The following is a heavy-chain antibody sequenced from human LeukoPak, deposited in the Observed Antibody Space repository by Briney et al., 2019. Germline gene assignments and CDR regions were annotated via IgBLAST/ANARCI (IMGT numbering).Heavy chain of an antibody. Sequence: GGSLRLSCAASGFNSRDYYMSWIRQAPGKGLEYISYSSGSGSTIYYADSVKGRFTISRDNAKNSPSLQMNSLRAEDTAVYFCARYYYDSSGYYYFDYWGQGTLVTVSS. D-gene: IGHD3-22*01. CDR1: GFNSRDYY. V-gene: IGHV3-11*01. CDR3: ARYYYDSSGYYYFDY. J-gene: IGHJ4*02. CDR2: SSGSGSTI.